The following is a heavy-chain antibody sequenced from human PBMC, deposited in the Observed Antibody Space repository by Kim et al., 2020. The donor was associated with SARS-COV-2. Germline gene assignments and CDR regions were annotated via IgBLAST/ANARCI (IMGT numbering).Heavy chain of an antibody. CDR3: ARGPVATSYYYGMDV. V-gene: IGHV3-74*01. CDR1: GFTFSSYW. J-gene: IGHJ6*02. Sequence: GGSLRLSCAASGFTFSSYWMHWVRQAPGKGLVWVSRINSDGSSTSYADSVKGRFTISRDNAKNTLYLQMNSLRAEDTAVYYCARGPVATSYYYGMDVWGQGTTVTVSS. CDR2: INSDGSST. D-gene: IGHD2-15*01.